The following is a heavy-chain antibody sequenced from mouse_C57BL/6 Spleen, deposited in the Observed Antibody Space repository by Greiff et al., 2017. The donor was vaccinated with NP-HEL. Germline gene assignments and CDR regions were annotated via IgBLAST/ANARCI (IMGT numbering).Heavy chain of an antibody. CDR3: ARDWDGDYAMDY. Sequence: DVKLQESGPGLVKPSQSLSLTCSVTGYSITSGYYWNWIRQFPGNKLEWMGYISYDGSNNYNPSLKNRISITRDTSKNQFFLKLNSVTTEDTATYYCARDWDGDYAMDYWGQGTSVTVSS. J-gene: IGHJ4*01. D-gene: IGHD4-1*01. CDR2: ISYDGSN. V-gene: IGHV3-6*01. CDR1: GYSITSGYY.